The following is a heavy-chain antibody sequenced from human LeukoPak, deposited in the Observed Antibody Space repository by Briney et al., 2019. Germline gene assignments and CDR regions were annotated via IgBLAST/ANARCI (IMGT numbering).Heavy chain of an antibody. CDR3: ARRPYYVVVTGDLYGMDV. V-gene: IGHV3-13*04. CDR2: IATAVDT. Sequence: RSLRLSCLASGFTFTNYYMHWVRQGVGKGLEWVSAIATAVDTFYPGSVKGRFTISRENAKNSLYLKMNRLRVRDTAVYYCARRPYYVVVTGDLYGMDVWGQGTTVTVSS. J-gene: IGHJ6*02. CDR1: GFTFTNYY. D-gene: IGHD3-9*01.